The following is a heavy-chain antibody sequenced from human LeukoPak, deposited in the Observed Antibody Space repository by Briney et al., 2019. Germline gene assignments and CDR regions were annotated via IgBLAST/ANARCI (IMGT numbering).Heavy chain of an antibody. J-gene: IGHJ5*02. CDR1: GFTFSSYS. D-gene: IGHD2-2*01. CDR2: ISSSSSYI. Sequence: GGSLRLSCAASGFTFSSYSMNWVRQAPGKGLEWVSSISSSSSYIYYADSVKGRFTISRDNAKNSLYLQMNSLRAEDTAVYYCAREKGYCSSTSCYVEPDNWFDPWGQGTLVTVSS. CDR3: AREKGYCSSTSCYVEPDNWFDP. V-gene: IGHV3-21*01.